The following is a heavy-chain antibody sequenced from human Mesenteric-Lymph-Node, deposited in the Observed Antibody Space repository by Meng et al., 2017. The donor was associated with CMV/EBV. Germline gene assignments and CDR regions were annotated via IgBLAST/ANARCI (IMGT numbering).Heavy chain of an antibody. CDR3: AKDRRGPDYYDFWSGYGMDV. Sequence: GESLKISCAASGFTVSNNYMSWVRQAPGKGLEWVSVIYSGGNTYYADSVKGRFTISRDNSKNTLYLQMNSLRAEDTAVYYCAKDRRGPDYYDFWSGYGMDVWGQGTTVTVSS. CDR2: IYSGGNT. J-gene: IGHJ6*02. D-gene: IGHD3-3*01. CDR1: GFTVSNNY. V-gene: IGHV3-53*01.